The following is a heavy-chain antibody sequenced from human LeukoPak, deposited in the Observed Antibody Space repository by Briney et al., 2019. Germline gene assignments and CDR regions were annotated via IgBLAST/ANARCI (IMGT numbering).Heavy chain of an antibody. CDR2: INYHSQPT. CDR1: GFTFSTFH. D-gene: IGHD1-26*01. Sequence: GGSLRLSCTASGFTFSTFHMHWVRQAPGKGLEWVSYINYHSQPTYYADSVKGRFTISRDNAKNSLYLQMNSLRAEDTAVYYCARDIQGVGAHNWFDPWGQGTLVTVSS. V-gene: IGHV3-48*04. J-gene: IGHJ5*02. CDR3: ARDIQGVGAHNWFDP.